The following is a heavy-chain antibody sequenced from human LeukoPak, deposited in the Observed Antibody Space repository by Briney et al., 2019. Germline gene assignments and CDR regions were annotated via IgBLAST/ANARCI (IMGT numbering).Heavy chain of an antibody. CDR2: ISAYNGNT. J-gene: IGHJ4*02. CDR3: ARDLRDSSGYYYPLGY. Sequence: ASVKVSCKASGYTFTSYGISWVRQAPGQGLEWMGWISAYNGNTNYAQKLQGRVTMTTDTSTSTAYMELSSLRSEDTAVYYCARDLRDSSGYYYPLGYWGQGTLVTVSS. CDR1: GYTFTSYG. V-gene: IGHV1-18*01. D-gene: IGHD3-22*01.